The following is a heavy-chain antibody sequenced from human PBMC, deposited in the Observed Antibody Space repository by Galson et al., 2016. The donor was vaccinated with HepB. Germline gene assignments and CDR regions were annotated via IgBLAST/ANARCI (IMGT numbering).Heavy chain of an antibody. D-gene: IGHD1-26*01. V-gene: IGHV3-30*18. Sequence: SLRLSCAASGFGISNHGMQWVRQAPGKGLEWVAVISYDGGTKIYVDSVKGRFTISRDNSENTLDLQINSLRAEDTGVYYCAKERGSRGSHYESDLDYWGQGTLVTVSS. CDR2: ISYDGGTK. J-gene: IGHJ4*02. CDR3: AKERGSRGSHYESDLDY. CDR1: GFGISNHG.